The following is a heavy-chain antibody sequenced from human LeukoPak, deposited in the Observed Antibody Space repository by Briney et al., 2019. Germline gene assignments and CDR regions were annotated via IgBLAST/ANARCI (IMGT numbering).Heavy chain of an antibody. CDR2: IFHSGST. J-gene: IGHJ3*02. CDR1: GGSISSSSYY. Sequence: SETLSLTCTVSGGSISSSSYYWSWIRQPPGKGLERLGSIFHSGSTYYSPSFRSRVTISADTSKNQFSLRLPSVTAADTAVYYCAGWSSGSSAYDIWGHGTMVTVSS. CDR3: AGWSSGSSAYDI. D-gene: IGHD1-14*01. V-gene: IGHV4-39*01.